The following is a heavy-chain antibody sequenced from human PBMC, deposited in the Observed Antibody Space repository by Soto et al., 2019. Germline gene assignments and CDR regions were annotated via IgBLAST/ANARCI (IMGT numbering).Heavy chain of an antibody. CDR2: FNAGSGNT. Sequence: ASVKVSCKASGYTFTSYSMHWVRQAPGQRLEWMGWFNAGSGNTKYSQRFQGRVTITRDTSATTAYMELSSLRYEDTAVYYCARESTRTTAPDYWGQGTLVTVSS. J-gene: IGHJ4*02. CDR3: ARESTRTTAPDY. D-gene: IGHD4-17*01. V-gene: IGHV1-3*01. CDR1: GYTFTSYS.